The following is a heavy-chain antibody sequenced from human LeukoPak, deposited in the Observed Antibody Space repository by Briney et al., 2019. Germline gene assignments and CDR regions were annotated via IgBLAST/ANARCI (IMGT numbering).Heavy chain of an antibody. CDR3: ASPEFNYYDSSGYTGAFDY. CDR2: ISYDGSNK. CDR1: GFTFSSYA. J-gene: IGHJ4*02. Sequence: GRSLRLSCAASGFTFSSYAMHWVRQAPGKGLEWVAVISYDGSNKYYADSVKGRFTISRDNSKNTLYLQMNSLRAEDTAVYYCASPEFNYYDSSGYTGAFDYWGQGTPVTVSS. D-gene: IGHD3-22*01. V-gene: IGHV3-30-3*01.